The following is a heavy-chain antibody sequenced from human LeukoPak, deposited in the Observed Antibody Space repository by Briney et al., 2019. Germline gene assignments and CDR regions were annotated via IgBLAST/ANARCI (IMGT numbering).Heavy chain of an antibody. Sequence: SVKVSCKASGGTFSSYVISWVRQAPGQGLEWMGGIIPIFGTANYAQKFQGRVTITTDESTSTAYMELSSLRSEDTAVYYCTTVRFEVDSSGYYHNYFDPWGQGTLVTVSS. V-gene: IGHV1-69*05. CDR2: IIPIFGTA. J-gene: IGHJ5*02. CDR3: TTVRFEVDSSGYYHNYFDP. CDR1: GGTFSSYV. D-gene: IGHD3-22*01.